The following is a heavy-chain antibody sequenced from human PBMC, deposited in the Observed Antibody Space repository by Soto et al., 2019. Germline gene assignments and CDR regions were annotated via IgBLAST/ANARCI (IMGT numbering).Heavy chain of an antibody. CDR1: GGSISSSSYY. CDR3: ARHLVTTYYFDY. J-gene: IGHJ4*02. Sequence: SETLSLPCTVSGGSISSSSYYWGWVRQPPGKGLEWIGSIYYSGSTYYNPSLKSRVTISVDTSKNQFSLKLSSVTAADTAVYYCARHLVTTYYFDYWGQGTLVTVSS. V-gene: IGHV4-39*01. D-gene: IGHD3-9*01. CDR2: IYYSGST.